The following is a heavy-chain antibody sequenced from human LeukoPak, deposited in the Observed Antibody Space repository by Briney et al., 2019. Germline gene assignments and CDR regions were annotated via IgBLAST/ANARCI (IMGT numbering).Heavy chain of an antibody. Sequence: ASVNVSCKASGYTFTSYGISWVRQAPGQGLEWMGWISAYNGNTNYAQKLQGRVTMTTDASTSTAYMELRSLRSDDTAVYYCARGINTPLGVVPAAHDDYWGQGTLVTVS. CDR3: ARGINTPLGVVPAAHDDY. CDR2: ISAYNGNT. J-gene: IGHJ4*02. D-gene: IGHD2-2*01. V-gene: IGHV1-18*01. CDR1: GYTFTSYG.